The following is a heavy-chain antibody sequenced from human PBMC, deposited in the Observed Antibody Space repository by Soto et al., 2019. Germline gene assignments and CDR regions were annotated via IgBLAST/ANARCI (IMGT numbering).Heavy chain of an antibody. CDR1: GYIVVNYG. V-gene: IGHV1-18*01. D-gene: IGHD3-16*01. Sequence: QVQLVQSGDEVKKHGASVKVSCKASGYIVVNYGSAWVRQAPGQGLEWMGWISPYTGNTHSATKIQGRLTMTTDTSTSTAYMDLGSLTSDDTAVYYCVMVDNYVTPTPQDVWGQGTTVTVCS. CDR2: ISPYTGNT. J-gene: IGHJ6*02. CDR3: VMVDNYVTPTPQDV.